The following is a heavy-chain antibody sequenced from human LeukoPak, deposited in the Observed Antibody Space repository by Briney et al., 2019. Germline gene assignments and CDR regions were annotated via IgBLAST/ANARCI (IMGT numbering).Heavy chain of an antibody. J-gene: IGHJ5*02. CDR1: GDTLSSHA. CDR2: IFPIFGTS. V-gene: IGHV1-69*13. CDR3: ARADGYDIWTGYRGWFDP. D-gene: IGHD3-9*01. Sequence: SVKVSCKASGDTLSSHAISWVRQAPGQGLEWMGGIFPIFGTSNYAQRFQGRVTITADESTSAAYMELSSLRSEDTAVYYCARADGYDIWTGYRGWFDPWGQGTLVTVSS.